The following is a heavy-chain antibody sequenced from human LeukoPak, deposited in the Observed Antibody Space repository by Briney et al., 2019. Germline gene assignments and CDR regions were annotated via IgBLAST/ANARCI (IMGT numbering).Heavy chain of an antibody. V-gene: IGHV3-30*04. CDR2: ISYDGSNK. CDR3: AKESTVTPGNVNWFDT. J-gene: IGHJ5*02. Sequence: GGSLRLSCAASGFTFSSFGMHWVRQAPGKGLEWVAVISYDGSNKKYADSVKGRFTISRDNSKNTLYLQMNRLRAEDTAVYYCAKESTVTPGNVNWFDTWGQGTLVTVSS. CDR1: GFTFSSFG. D-gene: IGHD4-17*01.